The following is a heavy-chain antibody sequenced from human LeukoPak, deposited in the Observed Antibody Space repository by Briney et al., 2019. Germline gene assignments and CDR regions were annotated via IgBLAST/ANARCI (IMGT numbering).Heavy chain of an antibody. CDR3: ARDRAQLRFLEWLIDY. V-gene: IGHV1-18*01. CDR1: GYTFTSYG. CDR2: ISAYNGNT. Sequence: ASVKVSCKASGYTFTSYGISWVRQAPGQGLEWMGWISAYNGNTNYAQKLQGRVTMTTDTSTSTAYMELRSLRSDDTAVYYCARDRAQLRFLEWLIDYWGQGTLVTVSS. J-gene: IGHJ4*02. D-gene: IGHD3-3*01.